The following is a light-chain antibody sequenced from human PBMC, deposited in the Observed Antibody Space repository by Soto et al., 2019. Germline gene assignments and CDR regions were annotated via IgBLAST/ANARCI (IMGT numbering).Light chain of an antibody. CDR2: EVN. Sequence: QSALTQPPSASGSPGQSVAISCTGTSSDVGGYNYVSWYQQHPGKAPKLMIYEVNKRPSGVPDRFSGSKSGNTASLTVSGLQAEDEADIYCSSYAGSSNVFGTGTKVTVL. CDR3: SSYAGSSNV. J-gene: IGLJ1*01. V-gene: IGLV2-8*01. CDR1: SSDVGGYNY.